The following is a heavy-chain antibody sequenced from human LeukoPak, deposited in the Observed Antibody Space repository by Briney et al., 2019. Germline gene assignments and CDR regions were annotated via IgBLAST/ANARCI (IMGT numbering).Heavy chain of an antibody. CDR1: GFTFSNYW. D-gene: IGHD5-24*01. CDR2: IKEDGSEK. CDR3: ARERDGYNFGY. Sequence: GGSLRLSCAASGFTFSNYWMSWVRQAPGKGLEWVANIKEDGSEKYYVESVKGRFTISRDNAKTSLYLQMNSLRAEDTAVYYCARERDGYNFGYWGQGTLVTVSS. V-gene: IGHV3-7*03. J-gene: IGHJ4*02.